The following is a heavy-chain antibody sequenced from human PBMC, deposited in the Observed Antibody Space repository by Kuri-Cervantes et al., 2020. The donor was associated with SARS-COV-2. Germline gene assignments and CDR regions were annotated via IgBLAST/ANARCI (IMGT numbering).Heavy chain of an antibody. V-gene: IGHV3-53*01. J-gene: IGHJ4*02. CDR2: ISGRGDSR. Sequence: GESLKISCAASGFTVSSNYMSWVRQAPGKGLEWVSGISGRGDSRHYADSVKGRFTISRDNSKNTLYLQMNSLRAEDTAVYYCARGSTYYCSGGSCYLDYWGQGTLVTVSS. CDR1: GFTVSSNY. D-gene: IGHD2-15*01. CDR3: ARGSTYYCSGGSCYLDY.